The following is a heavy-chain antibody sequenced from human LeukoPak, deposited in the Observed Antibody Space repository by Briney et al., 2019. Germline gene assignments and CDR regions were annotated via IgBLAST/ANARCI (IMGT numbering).Heavy chain of an antibody. CDR1: GGTFSSYA. J-gene: IGHJ6*02. CDR3: AASPTSGGYCSGGSCLMSYYGMDV. D-gene: IGHD2-15*01. CDR2: IIPIFGTA. V-gene: IGHV1-69*13. Sequence: ASVKVSCKASGGTFSSYAISGVRQAPGQGLEWMGGIIPIFGTANYAQKFQGRVTITADESTSTAYMELSSLRSEDTAVYYCAASPTSGGYCSGGSCLMSYYGMDVWGQGTTVTVSS.